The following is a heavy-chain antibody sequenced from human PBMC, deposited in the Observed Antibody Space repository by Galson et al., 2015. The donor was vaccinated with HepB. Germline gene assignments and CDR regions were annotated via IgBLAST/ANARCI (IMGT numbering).Heavy chain of an antibody. CDR1: GFIFKNHA. J-gene: IGHJ6*02. Sequence: SLRLSCATSGFIFKNHAMTWVRQAPGKGLEWVSSTSGSGAFTYYADSVKGRFTISRDNSKNTLSLQMHGLRPEDTAVYFCVKDGLYLTSGIHSNGFDVWGQGATVIVSS. D-gene: IGHD3-10*01. CDR2: TSGSGAFT. CDR3: VKDGLYLTSGIHSNGFDV. V-gene: IGHV3-23*01.